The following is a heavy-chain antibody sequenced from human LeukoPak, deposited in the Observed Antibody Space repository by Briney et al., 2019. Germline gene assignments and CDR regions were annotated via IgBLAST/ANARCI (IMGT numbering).Heavy chain of an antibody. V-gene: IGHV1-2*02. Sequence: ASVKVSCKASGYTFTSYYINWVRQAPGQGLEWMGWINPNSGDTNYAQKFQGRVRMTRDTSISTAYMELSGLRSNDTALYYCARDGIPYYDILTGSRHYFDSWGQGTLVTVSS. CDR2: INPNSGDT. CDR1: GYTFTSYY. CDR3: ARDGIPYYDILTGSRHYFDS. J-gene: IGHJ4*02. D-gene: IGHD3-9*01.